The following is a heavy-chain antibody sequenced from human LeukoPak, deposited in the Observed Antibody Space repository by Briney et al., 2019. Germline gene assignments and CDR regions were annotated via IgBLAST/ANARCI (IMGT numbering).Heavy chain of an antibody. Sequence: QSGGSLRLSCAASGFNISDFWMTWVRQAPGKGLGWVANIKEDGTEKHLVDSVKGRFTISRDNTKNLLYLQMNSLRGDDTATYYCIRESRPGGAMGLYHNFDYWGQGTLVAVSS. D-gene: IGHD3-16*01. CDR2: IKEDGTEK. V-gene: IGHV3-7*01. CDR3: IRESRPGGAMGLYHNFDY. J-gene: IGHJ4*02. CDR1: GFNISDFW.